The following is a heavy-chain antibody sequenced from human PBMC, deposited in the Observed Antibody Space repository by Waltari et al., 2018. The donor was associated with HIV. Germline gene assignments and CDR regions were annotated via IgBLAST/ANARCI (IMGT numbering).Heavy chain of an antibody. CDR2: NSAANGNT. J-gene: IGHJ6*02. CDR3: ARVSGDYYYGLDV. D-gene: IGHD2-15*01. V-gene: IGHV1-18*01. Sequence: QVQLLQSGAEVKKPGASVKVSCKASRYTFTNYGVSWVRQAPGQGLEWMGWNSAANGNTYGAQKFQGRVSMTTDTSASTAYMELRSLRSDDTAVYYCARVSGDYYYGLDVWGQGTTVTVSS. CDR1: RYTFTNYG.